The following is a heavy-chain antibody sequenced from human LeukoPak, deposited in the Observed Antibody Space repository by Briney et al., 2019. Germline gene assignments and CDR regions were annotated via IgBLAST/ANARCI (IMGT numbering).Heavy chain of an antibody. V-gene: IGHV3-48*03. CDR2: ISSSGSTI. CDR1: GFIFSSYE. Sequence: GGSLRLSCAAYGFIFSSYEMNWVRQAPGKGLEWVSYISSSGSTIYYADSVKGRFTISRDNAKNSLYLQMNSLRAEDTAVYYCAREKYYYDSSGYYGYWGQGTLVTVSS. D-gene: IGHD3-22*01. CDR3: AREKYYYDSSGYYGY. J-gene: IGHJ4*02.